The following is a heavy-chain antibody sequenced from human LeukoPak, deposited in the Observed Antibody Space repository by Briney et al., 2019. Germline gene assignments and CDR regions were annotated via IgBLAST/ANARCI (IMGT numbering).Heavy chain of an antibody. Sequence: SETLSLTCAVYGGSFSGYYWSWLRQPPGKGLEWIGEINHSGSTNYNPSLKSRVTISVDTSKNQLSLKLSSVTAADTAVYYCARAHYAQLGHCSSTSCRYYYYGMDVWGQGTTVTVS. J-gene: IGHJ6*02. V-gene: IGHV4-34*01. CDR2: INHSGST. D-gene: IGHD2-2*01. CDR3: ARAHYAQLGHCSSTSCRYYYYGMDV. CDR1: GGSFSGYY.